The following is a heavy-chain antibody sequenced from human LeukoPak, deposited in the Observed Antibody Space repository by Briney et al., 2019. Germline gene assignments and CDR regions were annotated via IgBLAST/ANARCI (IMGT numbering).Heavy chain of an antibody. CDR2: ISGSGGST. J-gene: IGHJ4*02. V-gene: IGHV3-23*01. CDR3: AKDRFSSGYLSSLDF. D-gene: IGHD3-22*01. Sequence: PGGSLRLSCTASGFTFSTYAMSWVRQTPGKGLEWVSSISGSGGSTYYADSVEGRFTMSRDNSKKTLYLQMDSLRAEDTAVYYCAKDRFSSGYLSSLDFWAQGTLVTVSS. CDR1: GFTFSTYA.